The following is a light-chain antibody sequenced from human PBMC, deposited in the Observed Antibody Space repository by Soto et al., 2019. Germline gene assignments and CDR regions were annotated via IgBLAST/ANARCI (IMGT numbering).Light chain of an antibody. J-gene: IGLJ2*01. CDR1: NIGSKS. CDR2: YDS. V-gene: IGLV3-21*04. CDR3: QVWDSSSDHVV. Sequence: YELTQPPSVSVAPGKTARITCGGNNIGSKSVHWYQQKPGQAPVLVIYYDSVRPSGIPERFSGSNSGNTATLTISRVEAGDEADYYCQVWDSSSDHVVFGGGTKLTVL.